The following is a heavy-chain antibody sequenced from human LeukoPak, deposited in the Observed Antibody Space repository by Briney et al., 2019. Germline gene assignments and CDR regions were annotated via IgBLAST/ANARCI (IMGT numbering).Heavy chain of an antibody. D-gene: IGHD3-10*01. Sequence: KSSETLSLTCAVYGGSFSGYYWSWIRQPPGKGLEWIGEINHSGSTNYNPSLKSRVTISVDTSKNQFSLKLSSVTAADTAVYYCARVLRTRFTMVRGSGSGWFDPWGQGTLVTVSS. J-gene: IGHJ5*02. CDR3: ARVLRTRFTMVRGSGSGWFDP. CDR2: INHSGST. CDR1: GGSFSGYY. V-gene: IGHV4-34*01.